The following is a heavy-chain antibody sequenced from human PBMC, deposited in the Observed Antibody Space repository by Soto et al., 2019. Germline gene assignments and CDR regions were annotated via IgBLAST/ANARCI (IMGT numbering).Heavy chain of an antibody. D-gene: IGHD1-26*01. V-gene: IGHV1-69*01. Sequence: QVQLVQSGAEVKKPGSSVNVSCKASGGTFSSFAFSWVRQAPGQGLEWMGDIIPIFGKTSYAQKFQGRVTMTADESTFTAYMELSSLRSEDTAVYYCARDGGRHSGGIDYWGQGTLVTVSS. CDR2: IIPIFGKT. CDR1: GGTFSSFA. CDR3: ARDGGRHSGGIDY. J-gene: IGHJ4*02.